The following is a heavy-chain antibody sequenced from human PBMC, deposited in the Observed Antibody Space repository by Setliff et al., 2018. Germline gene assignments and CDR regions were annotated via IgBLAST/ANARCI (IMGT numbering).Heavy chain of an antibody. Sequence: PGGSLRLSCAASGFSINVYSMTWVRQAPGKGLECVSGMYGVGATFYADSVKGRFNISRDNSKNMVYLQMNSLSAEDTAVYYCARERYYNFWNGYDYYYYYMDVWGIGTTVTVSS. V-gene: IGHV3-23*01. CDR1: GFSINVYS. CDR3: ARERYYNFWNGYDYYYYYMDV. CDR2: MYGVGAT. D-gene: IGHD3-3*01. J-gene: IGHJ6*03.